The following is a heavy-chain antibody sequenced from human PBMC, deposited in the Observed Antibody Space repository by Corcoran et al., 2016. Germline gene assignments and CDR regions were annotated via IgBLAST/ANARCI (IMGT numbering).Heavy chain of an antibody. CDR3: ARYYYDGSFDI. J-gene: IGHJ3*02. Sequence: QVQLVQSGAEVKKPGASVKVSCKASGYTFTGHYIHWVRQAPGQGLGWLGRINPNSGGTNDAQKFQGWVTMTSDTSISKAYMELSRLGSDDTAVYYCARYYYDGSFDIWGQGTMVTVSS. CDR1: GYTFTGHY. D-gene: IGHD3-22*01. CDR2: INPNSGGT. V-gene: IGHV1-2*04.